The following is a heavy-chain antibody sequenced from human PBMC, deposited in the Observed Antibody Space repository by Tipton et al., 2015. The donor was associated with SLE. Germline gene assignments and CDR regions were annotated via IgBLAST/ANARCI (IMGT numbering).Heavy chain of an antibody. Sequence: TLSLTCTVSGGSISSYYWSWIRQPPGKGLEWIGYIYYSGSTNYNPSLKSRVTISVDTSKNQFSLKLSSVTAADTAVYYCARGKGNDWHIDFWGQGTLVTVSS. V-gene: IGHV4-59*01. CDR1: GGSISSYY. CDR2: IYYSGST. D-gene: IGHD1/OR15-1a*01. CDR3: ARGKGNDWHIDF. J-gene: IGHJ4*02.